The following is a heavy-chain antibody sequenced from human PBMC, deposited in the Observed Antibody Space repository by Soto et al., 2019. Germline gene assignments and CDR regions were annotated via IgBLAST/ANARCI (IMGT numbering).Heavy chain of an antibody. CDR1: GYTFTGYY. Sequence: ASVKVSCKASGYTFTGYYMHWVREAPGQGLELMGWINPNSGGTNYAQKFQGRVTMTRDTSISTAYMELSRLRSDDTAVYYCARDIVTMSHYYYYYGMDVWGQGTTVTVSS. V-gene: IGHV1-2*02. CDR2: INPNSGGT. J-gene: IGHJ6*02. CDR3: ARDIVTMSHYYYYYGMDV. D-gene: IGHD3-22*01.